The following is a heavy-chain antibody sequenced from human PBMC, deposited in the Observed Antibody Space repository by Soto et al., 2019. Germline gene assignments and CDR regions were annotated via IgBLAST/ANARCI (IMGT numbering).Heavy chain of an antibody. J-gene: IGHJ4*02. Sequence: PSETLSLTCTVSGGSISSGGYYWSWIRQHPGKGLEWIGYIYYSGSTYYNPSLKSRVTISVDTSKNQFSLKLSSVTAADTAVYYCARVYCSGGSCYFDYWGQGTLVTVS. CDR2: IYYSGST. CDR1: GGSISSGGYY. CDR3: ARVYCSGGSCYFDY. V-gene: IGHV4-31*03. D-gene: IGHD2-15*01.